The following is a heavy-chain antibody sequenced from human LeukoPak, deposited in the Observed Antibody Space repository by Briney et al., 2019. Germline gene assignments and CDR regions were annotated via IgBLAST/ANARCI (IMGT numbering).Heavy chain of an antibody. CDR2: INHSGST. V-gene: IGHV4-34*01. CDR3: VRGTALSY. Sequence: PSETLSLTCAVYGGSFSGYYWSWIRQPPGKGLEWIGEINHSGSTNYNPSLKSRVTISVDTSKNQFSLKLSSVTAADTAVYYCVRGTALSYWGQGTLVTVSS. J-gene: IGHJ4*02. CDR1: GGSFSGYY.